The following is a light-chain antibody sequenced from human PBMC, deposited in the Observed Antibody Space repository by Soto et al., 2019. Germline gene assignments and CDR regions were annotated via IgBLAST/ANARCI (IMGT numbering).Light chain of an antibody. CDR3: SSYTTSSTYV. Sequence: QSALTQSASVSGSPGQSITISCTGASSDVGGSDYVSWYQQHPDKAPKLIIYEVNNRPSGVSDRFSGSKSGNTASLTISGLQTEDEADYYCSSYTTSSTYVFGTGTKVTVL. CDR2: EVN. J-gene: IGLJ1*01. V-gene: IGLV2-14*01. CDR1: SSDVGGSDY.